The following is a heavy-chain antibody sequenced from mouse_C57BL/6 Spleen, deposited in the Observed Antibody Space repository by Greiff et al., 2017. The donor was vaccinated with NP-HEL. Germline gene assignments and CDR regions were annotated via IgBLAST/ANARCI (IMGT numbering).Heavy chain of an antibody. CDR3: SRIPFYYYGGGFDY. Sequence: VQLQQSGPELVKPGASVKIPCKASGYTFTDYNMDWVKQSHGKSLEWIGDINPNNGGTIYNQKFKGKATLTVDKSSSTAYMELRSLTSEDTAVYYCSRIPFYYYGGGFDYWGQGTTLTVSS. D-gene: IGHD1-1*01. J-gene: IGHJ2*01. CDR2: INPNNGGT. CDR1: GYTFTDYN. V-gene: IGHV1-18*01.